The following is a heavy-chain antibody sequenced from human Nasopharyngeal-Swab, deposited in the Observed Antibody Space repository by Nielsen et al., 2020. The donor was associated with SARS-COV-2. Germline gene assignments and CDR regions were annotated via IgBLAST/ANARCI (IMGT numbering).Heavy chain of an antibody. Sequence: SKTLSLTCTVSGGSISSGGYYWSWIRQPPGKGLEWIGEINHSGSTNYNPSLKSRVTISVATSKNQFSLKLSSVTAADTAVYYCALAAAGTSYYYGMDVWGQGTTVTVSS. D-gene: IGHD6-13*01. CDR2: INHSGST. V-gene: IGHV4-39*07. J-gene: IGHJ6*02. CDR1: GGSISSGGYY. CDR3: ALAAAGTSYYYGMDV.